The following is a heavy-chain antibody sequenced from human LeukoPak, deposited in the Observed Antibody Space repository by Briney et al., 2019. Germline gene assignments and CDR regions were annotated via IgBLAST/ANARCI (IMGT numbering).Heavy chain of an antibody. CDR1: KFTFSAYS. Sequence: GGSLRLSCAASKFTFSAYSMNWVRQAPGKGLEWVSYISTGGSPIYYADSVKGRFTISRDNAKNSLYLQMSSLRAEDTAVYYCAQTSGYWGQGTLVTVSS. CDR3: AQTSGY. J-gene: IGHJ4*02. CDR2: ISTGGSPI. V-gene: IGHV3-48*01.